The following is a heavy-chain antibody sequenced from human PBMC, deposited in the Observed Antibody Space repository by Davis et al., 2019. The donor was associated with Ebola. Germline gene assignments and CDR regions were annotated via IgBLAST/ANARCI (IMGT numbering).Heavy chain of an antibody. D-gene: IGHD3-9*01. Sequence: GESLKISCAASGFTFRTYGMHWVRQAPGKGLEWVAFIRYDGSNKFYADSVKGRFTISRDNFKNTLYLQINSLRDEDTAVYYCARDPPYYDILTGYYLSWFDPWGQGTLVTVSS. CDR1: GFTFRTYG. CDR3: ARDPPYYDILTGYYLSWFDP. V-gene: IGHV3-30*02. CDR2: IRYDGSNK. J-gene: IGHJ5*02.